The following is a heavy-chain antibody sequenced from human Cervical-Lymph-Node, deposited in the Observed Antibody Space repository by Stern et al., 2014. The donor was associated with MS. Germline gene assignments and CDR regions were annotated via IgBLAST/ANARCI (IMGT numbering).Heavy chain of an antibody. J-gene: IGHJ6*02. Sequence: QVPLVESGPGLVQPGRSLTLSCVVSGLSFSKHAVDWVRLPPAPGKAWVTVISYAGRNAYYTDSVQGRFTDSNNHTQNTLSLEMNSLRPDDTAVYYCARATSTTSVTTPYYGLDVWGQGTTVTVSS. D-gene: IGHD4-17*01. CDR3: ARATSTTSVTTPYYGLDV. CDR2: ISYAGRNA. CDR1: GLSFSKHA. V-gene: IGHV3-30*04.